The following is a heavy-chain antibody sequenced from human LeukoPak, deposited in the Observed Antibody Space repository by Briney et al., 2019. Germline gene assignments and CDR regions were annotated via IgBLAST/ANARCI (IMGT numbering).Heavy chain of an antibody. D-gene: IGHD3-10*01. CDR2: FHNSRTT. V-gene: IGHV4-59*01. Sequence: KPSETLSLTCTVSGGSISGYSWTWIRQPPGQGLEWIGYFHNSRTTSYNPSLTGRVIISVDTAMDQISLKLNSVTAVDTAVYYCARGHLGLSPWGQGTLVTVSS. CDR3: ARGHLGLSP. CDR1: GGSISGYS. J-gene: IGHJ5*02.